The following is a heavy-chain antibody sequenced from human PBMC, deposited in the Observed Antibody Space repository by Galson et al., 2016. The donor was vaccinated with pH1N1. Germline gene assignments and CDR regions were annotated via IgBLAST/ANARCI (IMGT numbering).Heavy chain of an antibody. Sequence: SLRLSCAASGFTLGDFYMDWVRQAPGKGLEWVGRITKRPEGYTTQDAASVRGRFIISREDSKDLLYLQMNSLTTEDTAVYYCTRENHHKFVYWGQGTLVTVSS. J-gene: IGHJ4*02. CDR1: GFTLGDFY. CDR2: ITKRPEGYTT. V-gene: IGHV3-72*01. CDR3: TRENHHKFVY.